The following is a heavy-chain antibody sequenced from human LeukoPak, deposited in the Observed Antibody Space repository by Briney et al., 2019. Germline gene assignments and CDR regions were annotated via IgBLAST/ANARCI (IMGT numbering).Heavy chain of an antibody. CDR2: IYGGGST. CDR1: GVTVSNNF. J-gene: IGHJ4*02. V-gene: IGHV3-53*01. D-gene: IGHD6-19*01. Sequence: GGSLRLSCAASGVTVSNNFMSWVRQAPGKGLEWVSVIYGGGSTYYADSVKGRFTISRDTSKNTLYLQMNSLRAEDTAVYYCASWPGGWYGEDSWGQGTLVTVSS. CDR3: ASWPGGWYGEDS.